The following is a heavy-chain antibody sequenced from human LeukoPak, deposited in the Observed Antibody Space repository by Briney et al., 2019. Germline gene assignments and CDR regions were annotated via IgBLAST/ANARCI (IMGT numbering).Heavy chain of an antibody. J-gene: IGHJ4*02. CDR3: VTSKRTGYYQFDC. D-gene: IGHD3-9*01. Sequence: GGSLRLSCAASGFTFSTYWVTWVRQAPGKGLEWVANIKQDGSVKYYVDSVKGRFTISSDSAKSSLYLQMNSLRAEDTAVYYCVTSKRTGYYQFDCWGQGTLVTVSS. CDR1: GFTFSTYW. CDR2: IKQDGSVK. V-gene: IGHV3-7*01.